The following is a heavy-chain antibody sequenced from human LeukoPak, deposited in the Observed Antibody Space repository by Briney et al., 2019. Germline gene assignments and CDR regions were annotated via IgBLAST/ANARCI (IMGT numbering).Heavy chain of an antibody. CDR1: GFTFSNYA. CDR2: ISTNGGRT. Sequence: GGSLRLSCAASGFTFSNYAIYWVRQAPGKGLEFVSVISTNGGRTYYVDSVKGRFTISRDNSKNTLYLQMGSLRADDMAVYYCASGVAISSSGWYDTFDYWGQGALVTISS. V-gene: IGHV3-64*02. CDR3: ASGVAISSSGWYDTFDY. D-gene: IGHD6-19*01. J-gene: IGHJ4*02.